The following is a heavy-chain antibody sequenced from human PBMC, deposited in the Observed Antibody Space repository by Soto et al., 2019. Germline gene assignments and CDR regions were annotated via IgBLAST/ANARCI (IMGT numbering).Heavy chain of an antibody. CDR2: IIPIFGTA. V-gene: IGHV1-69*13. D-gene: IGHD3-22*01. CDR1: GGTFSSYA. J-gene: IGHJ4*02. CDR3: ARGPYTYYYDSSGPTRHKYFDY. Sequence: SVKVSCKASGGTFSSYAISWVRQAPGQGLEWMGGIIPIFGTANYAQKFQGRVTITADESTSTAYMELSSLRSEDTAVYYCARGPYTYYYDSSGPTRHKYFDYWGQGTLVTVSS.